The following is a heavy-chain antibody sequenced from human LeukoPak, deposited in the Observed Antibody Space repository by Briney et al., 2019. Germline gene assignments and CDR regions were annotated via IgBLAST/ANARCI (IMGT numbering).Heavy chain of an antibody. CDR3: ARDGTTYYYDSSGYSPPLNYYYYMDV. D-gene: IGHD3-22*01. V-gene: IGHV3-30*04. CDR2: ISYDGSNK. CDR1: GFTFSSYA. J-gene: IGHJ6*03. Sequence: GGTLRLSCAASGFTFSSYAMHWVRQAPGKGLEWVAVISYDGSNKYYADSVKGRFTISRDNSKNTLYLQMNSLRAEDTAVYYCARDGTTYYYDSSGYSPPLNYYYYMDVWGKGTTVTVSS.